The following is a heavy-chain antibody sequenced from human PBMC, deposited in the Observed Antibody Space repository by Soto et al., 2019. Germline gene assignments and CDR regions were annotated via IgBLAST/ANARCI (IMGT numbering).Heavy chain of an antibody. Sequence: GGSLRLSCAASGFTFSNYWMHWVRQAPGKGPVWVSRTNSDGSDTLYADSVKGRFTVSRDNAKNTLSLQMNSLRLEDTAVYYCARASGYDFDSWGPGTLVTVS. D-gene: IGHD5-12*01. CDR3: ARASGYDFDS. J-gene: IGHJ4*02. V-gene: IGHV3-74*01. CDR2: TNSDGSDT. CDR1: GFTFSNYW.